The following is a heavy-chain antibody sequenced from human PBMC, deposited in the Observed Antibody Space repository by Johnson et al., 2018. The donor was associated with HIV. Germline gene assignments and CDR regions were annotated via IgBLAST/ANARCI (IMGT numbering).Heavy chain of an antibody. Sequence: EQLVESGGGLVQPGGSLRLSCAASGFIFSSAWMGWVRQAPGTGLEWVGRIKTKTDGGTIDYNAPVKGRFSISRDDSKNTLYLQMNSLRAEDTAVYYCASSSSSWTSDPDDAFDIWGQGTMVTVSS. V-gene: IGHV3-15*01. CDR3: ASSSSSWTSDPDDAFDI. D-gene: IGHD6-13*01. J-gene: IGHJ3*02. CDR1: GFIFSSAW. CDR2: IKTKTDGGTI.